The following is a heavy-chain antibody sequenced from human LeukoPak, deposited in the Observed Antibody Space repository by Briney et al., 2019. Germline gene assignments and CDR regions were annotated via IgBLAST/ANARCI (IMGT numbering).Heavy chain of an antibody. V-gene: IGHV4-4*07. CDR2: IYNSGST. CDR1: GDSISSYY. CDR3: ARSAFLVTAPGLYYFDY. J-gene: IGHJ4*02. D-gene: IGHD6-13*01. Sequence: SETLSLTCTVSGDSISSYYWSWIRQPAGKGLEWIGHIYNSGSTNYNPSLKGRVTMSVATSKNQFSLHLSSVTAADTAVYYCARSAFLVTAPGLYYFDYWGQGTLVAVSS.